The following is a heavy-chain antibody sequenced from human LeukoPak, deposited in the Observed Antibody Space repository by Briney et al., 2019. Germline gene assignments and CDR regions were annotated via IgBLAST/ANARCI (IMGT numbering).Heavy chain of an antibody. V-gene: IGHV4-59*08. CDR2: IYYSGST. J-gene: IGHJ4*02. CDR1: GGSISSYY. D-gene: IGHD1-26*01. Sequence: SETLSLTCTVSGGSISSYYWSWIRQPPGKGLEWIGYIYYSGSTNYNPSLKSRVTISVDTSKNQFSLKLSSVTAADTAVYYCARASGSSSLDYWGQGTLVTVSS. CDR3: ARASGSSSLDY.